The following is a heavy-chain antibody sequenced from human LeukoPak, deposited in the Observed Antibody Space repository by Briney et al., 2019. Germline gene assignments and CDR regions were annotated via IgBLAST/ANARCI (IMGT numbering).Heavy chain of an antibody. CDR3: ASPSGYYTNYFDY. Sequence: SETPSLTCTVSGGSISSYYWSWIRQPPGKGLEWIGYIYYSGSTNYNPSLKSRVTISVDTSKNQFSLKLSSVTAADTAVYYCASPSGYYTNYFDYWGQGTLVTVSS. J-gene: IGHJ4*02. CDR2: IYYSGST. V-gene: IGHV4-59*12. CDR1: GGSISSYY. D-gene: IGHD2-2*02.